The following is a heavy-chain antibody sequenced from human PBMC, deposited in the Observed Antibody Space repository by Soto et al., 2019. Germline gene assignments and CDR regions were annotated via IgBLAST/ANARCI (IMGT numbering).Heavy chain of an antibody. J-gene: IGHJ4*02. CDR2: IYYSGST. Sequence: LSLTCTVSGGSISSGDYYWSWIRQPPGKGLEWIGYIYYSGSTYYNPSLKSRVTISVDTSKNQFSLKLSSVTAADTAVYYCASEDSGYPNAFDYWGQGTLVTVSS. CDR3: ASEDSGYPNAFDY. CDR1: GGSISSGDYY. D-gene: IGHD5-12*01. V-gene: IGHV4-30-4*01.